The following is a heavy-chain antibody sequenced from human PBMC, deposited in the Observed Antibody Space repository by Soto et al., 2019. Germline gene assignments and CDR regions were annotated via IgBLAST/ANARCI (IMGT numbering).Heavy chain of an antibody. CDR3: ARHRVTVTSYFDY. Sequence: SETLSLTCTVSGGSISSSSYYWGWIRQPPGKGLEWIGSIYYSGSTYYNPSLKSRVTISVDTSKNQFSLKLSSVTAADTAVYYCARHRVTVTSYFDYWGQGTLVTSPQ. J-gene: IGHJ4*02. CDR1: GGSISSSSYY. CDR2: IYYSGST. V-gene: IGHV4-39*01. D-gene: IGHD4-17*01.